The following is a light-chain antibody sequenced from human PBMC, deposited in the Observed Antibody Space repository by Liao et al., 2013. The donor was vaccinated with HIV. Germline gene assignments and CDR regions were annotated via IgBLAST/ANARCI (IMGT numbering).Light chain of an antibody. V-gene: IGLV3-21*01. CDR3: QAWDRSADVV. CDR1: NIGSNS. J-gene: IGLJ2*01. CDR2: YNS. Sequence: SYVLTQPPSVSVAPGQTARITCGRNNIGSNSVHWYRQKPGQAPMMVIYYNSDRPSGIPERFSGSNSGNMATLIISRVEAGDEADYFCQAWDRSADVVFGGGTKLAVL.